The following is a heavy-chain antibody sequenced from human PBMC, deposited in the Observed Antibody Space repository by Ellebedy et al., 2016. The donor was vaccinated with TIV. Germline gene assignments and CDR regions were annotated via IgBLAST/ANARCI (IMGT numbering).Heavy chain of an antibody. J-gene: IGHJ6*03. Sequence: ASVKVSCXASGVTFNSYAFSWVRQAPGHGLDWVGWIIPIFGTTNYAQKFQGRVTITADESTSTVYMELSSLTSDDTAVYYCARDNQGEFDDISGYISYHYYMDVWGKGTTVTVSS. D-gene: IGHD3-22*01. V-gene: IGHV1-69*13. CDR3: ARDNQGEFDDISGYISYHYYMDV. CDR2: IIPIFGTT. CDR1: GVTFNSYA.